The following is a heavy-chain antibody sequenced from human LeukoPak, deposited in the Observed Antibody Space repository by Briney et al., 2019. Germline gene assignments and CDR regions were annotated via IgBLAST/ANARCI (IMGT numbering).Heavy chain of an antibody. Sequence: SETLSLTCAVSGYSISSGYYWGWIRQPPGKGLEWIGSIYHSGSTYYNPSLKSRVTITVGTSKNQFSLKLSSVTAADTAVYYCARHGNFWSGLIDYWGQGTLVTVSS. CDR1: GYSISSGYY. CDR2: IYHSGST. CDR3: ARHGNFWSGLIDY. D-gene: IGHD3-3*01. V-gene: IGHV4-38-2*01. J-gene: IGHJ4*02.